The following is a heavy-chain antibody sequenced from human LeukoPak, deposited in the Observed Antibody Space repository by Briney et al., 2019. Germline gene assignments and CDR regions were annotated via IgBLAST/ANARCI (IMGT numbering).Heavy chain of an antibody. CDR3: ARSYDSSGYYHTPPDY. CDR2: INQDGSEK. Sequence: QPGGSLRLSCAASEFSFSDYWMTWVRQTPGKGLEWVANINQDGSEKYYVDSVKGRFTISRDNAKNSLYLQMNSLRAEDTAVYYCARSYDSSGYYHTPPDYWGQGTLVTVSS. CDR1: EFSFSDYW. J-gene: IGHJ4*02. V-gene: IGHV3-7*01. D-gene: IGHD3-22*01.